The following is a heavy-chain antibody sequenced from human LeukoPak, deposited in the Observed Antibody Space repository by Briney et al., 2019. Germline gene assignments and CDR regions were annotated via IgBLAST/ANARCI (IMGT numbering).Heavy chain of an antibody. D-gene: IGHD2-2*01. J-gene: IGHJ4*02. CDR3: ARDRCSSASCYPYPIPDY. V-gene: IGHV3-30-3*01. CDR1: GFTFSSYA. CDR2: ISYDGSNK. Sequence: GGSLRLSCAASGFTFSSYAMHWVRQAPGKGPEWVAVISYDGSNKYYADSVKGRFTISRDNSKNTLYLQMNSLRAEDTAVYYCARDRCSSASCYPYPIPDYWGQGTLVTVSS.